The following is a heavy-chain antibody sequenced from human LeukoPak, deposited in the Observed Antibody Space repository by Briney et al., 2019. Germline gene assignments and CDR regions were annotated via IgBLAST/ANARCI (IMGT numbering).Heavy chain of an antibody. CDR3: ARGVPSSGPTYYFDY. V-gene: IGHV3-7*01. Sequence: GGSLRLSCAASGFTCSSYWMSWVRQAPGKGLEWVANIKQDGSEKYYVDSVKGRFTISRDNAKNSLYLQMNSLRAEDTAVYYCARGVPSSGPTYYFDYWGQGTLVTVSS. D-gene: IGHD6-19*01. J-gene: IGHJ4*02. CDR2: IKQDGSEK. CDR1: GFTCSSYW.